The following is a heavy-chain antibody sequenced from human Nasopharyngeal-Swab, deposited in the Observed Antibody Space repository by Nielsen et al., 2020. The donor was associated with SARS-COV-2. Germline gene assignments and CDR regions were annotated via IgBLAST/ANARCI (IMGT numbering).Heavy chain of an antibody. CDR3: AKDRAESLGIPEERYYYYYMDV. V-gene: IGHV3-43*02. CDR1: GFTFDDYA. D-gene: IGHD1-14*01. CDR2: ISGDGDST. J-gene: IGHJ6*03. Sequence: GESLKISCAASGFTFDDYAMHWVRQAPGKGLEWVSLISGDGDSTYYADSVKGRFTISRDNSKNSLYLQMNSLRTEDTALYYCAKDRAESLGIPEERYYYYYMDVWGKGTTVTVSS.